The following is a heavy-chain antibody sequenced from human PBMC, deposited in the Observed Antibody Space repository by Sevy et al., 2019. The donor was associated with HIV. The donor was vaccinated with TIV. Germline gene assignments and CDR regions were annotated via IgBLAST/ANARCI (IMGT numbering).Heavy chain of an antibody. CDR1: GYIFTSYV. J-gene: IGHJ4*02. Sequence: ASVKVSCKASGYIFTSYVINWVRQAPGQGLEWMGRISADNDNTNYAQKLQGRVTMTTDTSTSTAYMELRSLRSDDTAVYYCAREEGIAAGGSFDYWGQGTLVTVSS. CDR2: ISADNDNT. CDR3: AREEGIAAGGSFDY. V-gene: IGHV1-18*01. D-gene: IGHD6-13*01.